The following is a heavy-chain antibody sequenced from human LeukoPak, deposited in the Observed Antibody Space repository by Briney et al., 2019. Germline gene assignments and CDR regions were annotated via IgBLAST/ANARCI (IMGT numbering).Heavy chain of an antibody. Sequence: GGSLRLSCAASGFTVSSNYMSWVRQAPGKRLEWVSVIYSGGSTYYADSVKGRFTISRDNSKNTLYLQMNSLRAEDTAVYYCASHAPLKIYGMDVWGQGTTVTVSS. J-gene: IGHJ6*02. CDR1: GFTVSSNY. V-gene: IGHV3-66*04. CDR3: ASHAPLKIYGMDV. CDR2: IYSGGST.